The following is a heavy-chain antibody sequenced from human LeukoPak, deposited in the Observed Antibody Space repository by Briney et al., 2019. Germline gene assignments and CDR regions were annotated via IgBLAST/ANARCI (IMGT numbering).Heavy chain of an antibody. D-gene: IGHD3-22*01. Sequence: GTSLRLSCAASGFTFSTYSMHWVRQAPGKGLEWVSYISRSSGTIYYADSVKGRFTISRDNGKNSLYLHMSSLRDEDTALYYCARDSIYYDGSPWGRGTLVTVSS. CDR1: GFTFSTYS. V-gene: IGHV3-48*02. J-gene: IGHJ5*02. CDR3: ARDSIYYDGSP. CDR2: ISRSSGTI.